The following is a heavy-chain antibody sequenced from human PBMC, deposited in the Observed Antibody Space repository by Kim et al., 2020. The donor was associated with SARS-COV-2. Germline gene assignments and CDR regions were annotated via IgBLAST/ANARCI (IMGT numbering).Heavy chain of an antibody. V-gene: IGHV1-2*02. CDR3: ARGGLFGTMDV. CDR2: INPNSVGT. CDR1: GYTFTGYY. D-gene: IGHD1-1*01. J-gene: IGHJ6*02. Sequence: AAVKVSCKASGYTFTGYYMHWVRQDPGQGLEWMGWINPNSVGTNYAQKFQGRVTMTRDTSISTAYMGLSRLRSDDTAVYYCARGGLFGTMDVWGQGTAVTVSS.